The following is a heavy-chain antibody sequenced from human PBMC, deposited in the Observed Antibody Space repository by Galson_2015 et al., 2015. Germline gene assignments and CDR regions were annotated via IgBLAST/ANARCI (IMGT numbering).Heavy chain of an antibody. V-gene: IGHV1-8*01. CDR3: AVGYCSGGTCYGYFQY. Sequence: SVKVSCKASGYTFTSFDINWVRQATGQGLEWMGWMNPNSGNTGYAQKFQGRVTMTRNTSISTAYMKLSTLRSEDTAVYYCAVGYCSGGTCYGYFQYWGQGTLVTVSS. CDR1: GYTFTSFD. CDR2: MNPNSGNT. D-gene: IGHD2-15*01. J-gene: IGHJ1*01.